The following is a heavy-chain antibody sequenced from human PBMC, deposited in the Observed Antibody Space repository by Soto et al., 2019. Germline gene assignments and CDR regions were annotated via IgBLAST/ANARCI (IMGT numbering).Heavy chain of an antibody. CDR3: ARDGYRSSSRHYFDY. J-gene: IGHJ4*02. V-gene: IGHV1-18*01. D-gene: IGHD6-6*01. CDR1: GYTFTSYG. CDR2: ISAYNGNT. Sequence: VASVKVSCKASGYTFTSYGISWVRQAPGQGLEWMGWISAYNGNTNYAQKLQGRVTMTTDTSTSTAYMELRSLRSDDTAVYYCARDGYRSSSRHYFDYWGQGALVTVSS.